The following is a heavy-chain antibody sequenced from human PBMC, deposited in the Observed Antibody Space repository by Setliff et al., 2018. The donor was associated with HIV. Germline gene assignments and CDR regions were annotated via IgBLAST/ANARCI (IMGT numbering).Heavy chain of an antibody. CDR2: ISSYNDNT. J-gene: IGHJ3*02. CDR1: GYSFTNYG. V-gene: IGHV1-18*01. CDR3: ARDDVGYCSGGSCYHLFDTFDI. D-gene: IGHD2-15*01. Sequence: GASVKVSCKASGYSFTNYGTSWVRQAPGQGLEWMGWISSYNDNTNYALNLQGRVTMTTDTSTSTAYMELRSLRSDDTAVYYCARDDVGYCSGGSCYHLFDTFDIWGQGTVVTVSS.